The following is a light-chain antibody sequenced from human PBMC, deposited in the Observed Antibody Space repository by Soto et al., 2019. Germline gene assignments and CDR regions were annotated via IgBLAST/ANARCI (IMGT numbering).Light chain of an antibody. CDR3: LRSYKTPWT. Sequence: DIQMTQSPSSLSASLGYRVTITCRANQNIWSYLVGYQHKLGQSPRRLIHTASTLASGVPSRFSGSESGTDFTLTISGLEHEDSATYYCLRSYKTPWTFGQGTKV. CDR1: QNIWSY. V-gene: IGKV1-39*01. CDR2: TAS. J-gene: IGKJ1*01.